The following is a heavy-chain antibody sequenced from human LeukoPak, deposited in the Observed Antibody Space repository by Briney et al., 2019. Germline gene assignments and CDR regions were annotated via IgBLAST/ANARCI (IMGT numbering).Heavy chain of an antibody. J-gene: IGHJ4*02. D-gene: IGHD3-3*01. CDR1: GFTFSSYA. Sequence: GGSLRLSCAASGFTFSSYAMHWVRQAPGKGLEWVAVISYDGSNKYYADSVKGRFTISRDNSKNTLYLQMNSLRAEDTAVYYCAKEYYDFWSGYYTGIHFDYWGQGTLVTVSS. CDR3: AKEYYDFWSGYYTGIHFDY. V-gene: IGHV3-30-3*01. CDR2: ISYDGSNK.